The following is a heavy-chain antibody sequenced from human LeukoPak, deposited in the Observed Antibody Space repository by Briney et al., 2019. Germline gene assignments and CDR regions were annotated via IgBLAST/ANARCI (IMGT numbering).Heavy chain of an antibody. CDR1: VGSISSYY. Sequence: PSETLSLTCTVSVGSISSYYWSWIRQPPGKGLEWIGYIYYSGSTNYNPSLKSRVTISVDTSKNQFSLKLSSVTAADTAVYYCARVWAYLDYWGQGTLVTVSS. CDR2: IYYSGST. J-gene: IGHJ4*02. D-gene: IGHD3-16*01. V-gene: IGHV4-59*01. CDR3: ARVWAYLDY.